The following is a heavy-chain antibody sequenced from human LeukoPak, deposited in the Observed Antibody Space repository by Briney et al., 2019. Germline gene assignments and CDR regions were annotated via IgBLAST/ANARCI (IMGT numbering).Heavy chain of an antibody. D-gene: IGHD2-8*01. Sequence: SETLSLTCAVSGGSVSSRGYYWSWIRQPPGKGLEWIAYIYYTGRTNYNPSLKSRVAISLDTSNSQFSLKLSSVTAADTAVYYCARRIESLYYFDYWGQGTLVTVSS. CDR1: GGSVSSRGYY. V-gene: IGHV4-61*08. CDR2: IYYTGRT. CDR3: ARRIESLYYFDY. J-gene: IGHJ4*02.